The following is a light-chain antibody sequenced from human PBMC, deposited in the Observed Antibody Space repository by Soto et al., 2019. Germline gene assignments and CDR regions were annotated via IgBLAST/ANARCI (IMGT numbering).Light chain of an antibody. CDR2: DVS. CDR1: NSDVGNYNY. V-gene: IGLV2-11*01. CDR3: CSYPGSHTWV. J-gene: IGLJ3*02. Sequence: QSALTQPRSVSGSPGQSLTISCSGTNSDVGNYNYVSWYQQHPGKAPKVMIYDVSKRPSGVPDRFSGSKSGNTASLTISGLQAEDEADYYCCSYPGSHTWVFGGGTKLTVL.